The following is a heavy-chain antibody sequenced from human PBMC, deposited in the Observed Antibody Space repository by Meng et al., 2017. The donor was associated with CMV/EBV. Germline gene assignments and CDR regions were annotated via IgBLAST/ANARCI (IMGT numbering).Heavy chain of an antibody. CDR2: ISGSGGST. D-gene: IGHD3-3*01. CDR1: GFTFSSYA. CDR3: AKLKDKGVVYYRGYFDY. V-gene: IGHV3-23*01. Sequence: GESLKISCAASGFTFSSYAMSWVRQAPGKGLEWVSAISGSGGSTYYADSVKGRFTISRDNSKNTLYLQMNSLRAEDTAVYYCAKLKDKGVVYYRGYFDYWGQGTLVTVSS. J-gene: IGHJ4*02.